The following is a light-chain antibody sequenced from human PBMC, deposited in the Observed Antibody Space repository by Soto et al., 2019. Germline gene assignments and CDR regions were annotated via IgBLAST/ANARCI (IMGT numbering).Light chain of an antibody. J-gene: IGKJ5*01. Sequence: EIVMTQSPATLSVSPWERATLSCRASQSVGSNLAWYQQKPGQAPRLLIYGASTRATGIPARFSGSGSGTEFTLTISSLQSEDFALYYCQQYNNWPPVTFGQGTRLEIK. V-gene: IGKV3-15*01. CDR3: QQYNNWPPVT. CDR1: QSVGSN. CDR2: GAS.